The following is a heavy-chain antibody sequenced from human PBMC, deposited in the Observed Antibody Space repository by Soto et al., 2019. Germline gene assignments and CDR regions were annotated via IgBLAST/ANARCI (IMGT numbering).Heavy chain of an antibody. J-gene: IGHJ5*01. CDR1: GYSFSSYW. V-gene: IGHV5-10-1*01. CDR2: VDPSNSYA. CDR3: ARHDSSYHYDGSGYAPLYDS. Sequence: PGESLKISCKGSGYSFSSYWISWVRQVPGKGLECMGRVDPSNSYAKYGPSFQGHVTISADKSIGIAYLQWSSLKASDPAMYYCARHDSSYHYDGSGYAPLYDSWGQGTLVTVSS. D-gene: IGHD3-22*01.